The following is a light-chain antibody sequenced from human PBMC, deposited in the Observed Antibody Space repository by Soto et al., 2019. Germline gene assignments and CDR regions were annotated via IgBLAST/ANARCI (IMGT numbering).Light chain of an antibody. Sequence: EIVLTQSPAPPCLSPGGSAPLSCRASQNVDNYLAWYQQKPGQAPRLLIYDASNRATGIPARFSGRGYGTDSTLSISSLEPEDFALYYCQQRLTWPITFGQGTRREIK. CDR3: QQRLTWPIT. CDR1: QNVDNY. CDR2: DAS. V-gene: IGKV3-11*01. J-gene: IGKJ5*01.